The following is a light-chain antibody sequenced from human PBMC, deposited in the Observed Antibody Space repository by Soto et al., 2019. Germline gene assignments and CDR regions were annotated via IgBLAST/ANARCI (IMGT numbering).Light chain of an antibody. Sequence: EIVLTQSPCTLSLSPGERATLSCRASQSVSSRYLAWYQQKPGQAPRLLMYGASNRATGIPDRFSGSGSGTDFTLTISRLEPEDFAVYFCQQYGSSPPFTFGQGTKVDI. J-gene: IGKJ2*01. CDR1: QSVSSRY. V-gene: IGKV3-20*01. CDR2: GAS. CDR3: QQYGSSPPFT.